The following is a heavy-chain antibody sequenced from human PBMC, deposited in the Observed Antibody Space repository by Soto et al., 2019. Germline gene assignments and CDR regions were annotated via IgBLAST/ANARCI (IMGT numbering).Heavy chain of an antibody. CDR1: GFSLSTREVG. Sequence: SLPTLGNATQTLTRTCTFSGFSLSTREVGVVWIRQPPGKALEWLALIYWDHDKRYRPSLKSGLTIAKDTSKNLVILIMPNMDPEDTTHYYCAHRAYYNRSGSYYINWGQG. D-gene: IGHD3-10*01. CDR2: IYWDHDK. J-gene: IGHJ4*02. CDR3: AHRAYYNRSGSYYIN. V-gene: IGHV2-5*02.